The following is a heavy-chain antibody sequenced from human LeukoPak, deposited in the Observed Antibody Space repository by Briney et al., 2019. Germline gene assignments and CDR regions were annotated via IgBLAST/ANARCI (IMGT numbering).Heavy chain of an antibody. CDR2: IYTSGST. CDR1: GGSISSGSYY. Sequence: SETLSLTCTVSGGSISSGSYYWSWIRQPAGKGLERIGRIYTSGSTNYNPSLKSRVTISVDTSKNQFSLKLSSVTAADTAVYYCARDSLVEMATITDYWGQGTLVTVSS. J-gene: IGHJ4*02. V-gene: IGHV4-61*02. D-gene: IGHD5-24*01. CDR3: ARDSLVEMATITDY.